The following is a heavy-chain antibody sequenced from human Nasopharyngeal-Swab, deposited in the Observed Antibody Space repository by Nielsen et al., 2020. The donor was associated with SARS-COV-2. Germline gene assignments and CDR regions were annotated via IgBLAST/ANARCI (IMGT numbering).Heavy chain of an antibody. CDR2: INPNSGGT. V-gene: IGHV1-2*06. CDR1: GYTFTGYH. J-gene: IGHJ6*02. D-gene: IGHD4-23*01. CDR3: ARDGRYGGNPRYGMDV. Sequence: ASVKVSCKASGYTFTGYHMHWVRQAPGQGLEWMGRINPNSGGTDYAQKFQGRVTMTRDTSISTAYMELSRLRSDDTAVYYCARDGRYGGNPRYGMDVWGQGTTVTVSS.